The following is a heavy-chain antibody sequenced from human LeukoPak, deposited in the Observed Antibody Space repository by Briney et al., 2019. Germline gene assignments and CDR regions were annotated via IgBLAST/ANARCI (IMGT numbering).Heavy chain of an antibody. CDR1: GYNFTSYW. J-gene: IGHJ4*02. D-gene: IGHD5-24*01. CDR3: ATRSDGYSQFDF. CDR2: IYPGDSDT. Sequence: GESLKISCKASGYNFTSYWIGWVRQMPGKGLEWICIIYPGDSDTRYSPSFQGQVTISANKSVSTAYLQWSSLKASDSAIYYCATRSDGYSQFDFWGQGTLVTVSS. V-gene: IGHV5-51*01.